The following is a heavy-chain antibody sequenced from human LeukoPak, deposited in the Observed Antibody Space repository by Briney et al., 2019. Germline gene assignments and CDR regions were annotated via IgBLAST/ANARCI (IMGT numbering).Heavy chain of an antibody. CDR1: GFTSGTYW. V-gene: IGHV3-7*01. CDR3: ARDPGLFDP. Sequence: PGGSLRLSCAASGFTSGTYWMSWVRQAPGKGLEWVANIKQDGSEKYYVDSVKGRFTISRDNAKNSLYLQMNSLRAEDTAVYYCARDPGLFDPWGQGTLVTVSS. CDR2: IKQDGSEK. J-gene: IGHJ5*02.